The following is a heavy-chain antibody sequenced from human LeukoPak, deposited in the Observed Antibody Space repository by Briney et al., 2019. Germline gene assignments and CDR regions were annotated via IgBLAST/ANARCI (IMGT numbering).Heavy chain of an antibody. V-gene: IGHV3-23*05. J-gene: IGHJ4*02. CDR3: ARPLMGGGNSPFDS. Sequence: GGSLRLSCAASGFTFSSYAMTWVRQAPGQGLEWVSSIGSDNKPHYSESVKGRFAISRDNSDNSLYLHMNSLRAEDTAVYYCARPLMGGGNSPFDSWGQGTLVTVSS. D-gene: IGHD4-23*01. CDR2: IGSDNKP. CDR1: GFTFSSYA.